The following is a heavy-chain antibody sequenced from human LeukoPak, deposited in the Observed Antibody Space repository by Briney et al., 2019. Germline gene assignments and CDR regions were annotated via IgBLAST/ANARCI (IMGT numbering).Heavy chain of an antibody. J-gene: IGHJ4*02. D-gene: IGHD3-22*01. Sequence: SETLSLTCSVSGASISDYFWSWIRQAPGQTLELIGYVSKTGSTNYNPSLRSRVTISKDTSRNLLSLRLTSATAADTAVYYCAREGAHSSGWSPFDHWGQGILVTVSS. CDR1: GASISDYF. CDR3: AREGAHSSGWSPFDH. CDR2: VSKTGST. V-gene: IGHV4-59*01.